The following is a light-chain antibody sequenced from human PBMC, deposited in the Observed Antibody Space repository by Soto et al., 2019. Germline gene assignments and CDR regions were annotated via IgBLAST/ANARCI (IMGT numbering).Light chain of an antibody. Sequence: SYELTQPPSMSVSPGQTATIACSGAKLGYKYVCWYQQKSGESPILVIYQDTKRPSGIPERFSGSNSGSTATLTISGTQSIDEADYYCQSWDGGTVVFGGGTKLTVL. CDR1: KLGYKY. V-gene: IGLV3-1*01. CDR2: QDT. J-gene: IGLJ2*01. CDR3: QSWDGGTVV.